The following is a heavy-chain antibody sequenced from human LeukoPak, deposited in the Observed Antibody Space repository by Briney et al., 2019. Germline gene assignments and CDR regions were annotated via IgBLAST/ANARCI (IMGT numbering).Heavy chain of an antibody. V-gene: IGHV1-18*01. Sequence: ASVKVSCKASGYTFSSYGISWVRQAPGQGLEWMGWISTYNGNTNYAQKLQGRVTMTTDTSTSTAYMELRSLRSDDSAVYYCARAPLYSSGWYVVCWGQGTLVTVSS. CDR1: GYTFSSYG. CDR2: ISTYNGNT. D-gene: IGHD6-25*01. J-gene: IGHJ4*02. CDR3: ARAPLYSSGWYVVC.